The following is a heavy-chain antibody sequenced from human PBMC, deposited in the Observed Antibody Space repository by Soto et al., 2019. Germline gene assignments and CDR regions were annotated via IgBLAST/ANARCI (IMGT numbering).Heavy chain of an antibody. D-gene: IGHD3-22*01. CDR2: ISYDGSNK. CDR1: GFTFSSYG. J-gene: IGHJ4*02. CDR3: AKAGVVVINYFDY. V-gene: IGHV3-30*18. Sequence: LRLSCAASGFTFSSYGMHWVRQAPGKGLEWVAVISYDGSNKYYADSVKGRFTISRDNSKNTLYLQMNSLRAEDTAVYYCAKAGVVVINYFDYWGQGTLVTVSS.